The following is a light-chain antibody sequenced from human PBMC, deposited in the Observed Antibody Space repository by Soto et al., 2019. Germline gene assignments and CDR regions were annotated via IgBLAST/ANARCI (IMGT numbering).Light chain of an antibody. CDR1: QAISSY. V-gene: IGKV1-8*01. J-gene: IGKJ1*01. CDR2: AAS. Sequence: AIRMTQSPSSLSASTGDRVTITCRASQAISSYLAWYQQKPGKAPKLLIFAASTLQSGVPSRFSGGGSGTDFTLTISSLQSEDFAAYYCQQYYVYPRTFGQGTKVEI. CDR3: QQYYVYPRT.